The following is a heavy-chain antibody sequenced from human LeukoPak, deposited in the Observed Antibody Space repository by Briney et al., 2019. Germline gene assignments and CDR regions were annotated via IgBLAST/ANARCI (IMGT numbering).Heavy chain of an antibody. D-gene: IGHD3-22*01. CDR2: INHDGSST. CDR1: GFTFSSSA. J-gene: IGHJ4*02. V-gene: IGHV3-74*01. Sequence: QPGGSLRLSCAASGFTFSSSAMSWVRQAPGKGLVWVSRINHDGSSTNYADSVKGRFTISRDNAKNTVYLQMNSLRAEDTAVYYCVRDWGYDSSGYWQKYFDTWGQGTLVTVSS. CDR3: VRDWGYDSSGYWQKYFDT.